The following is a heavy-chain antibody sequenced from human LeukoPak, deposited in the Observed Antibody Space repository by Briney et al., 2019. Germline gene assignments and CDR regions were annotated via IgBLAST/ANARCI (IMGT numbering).Heavy chain of an antibody. J-gene: IGHJ4*02. CDR3: AKDSCSGGSCYTGPAFDY. Sequence: PGGSLRLSCAASGFTFSSYGMHWVRQAPGKGLEWVAVISYDGSNKYYADSVKGRFTISRDNSKNTLYLQMNSLRAEDTAVYYCAKDSCSGGSCYTGPAFDYWGQGTLVTVSS. CDR2: ISYDGSNK. V-gene: IGHV3-30*18. CDR1: GFTFSSYG. D-gene: IGHD2-15*01.